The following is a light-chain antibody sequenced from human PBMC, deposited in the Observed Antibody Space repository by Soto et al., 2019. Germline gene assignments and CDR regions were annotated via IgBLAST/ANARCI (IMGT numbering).Light chain of an antibody. CDR2: GDS. CDR3: QSSDSRLSGSDV. V-gene: IGLV1-40*01. CDR1: SSNIGAGYH. J-gene: IGLJ1*01. Sequence: QSVLTQPPSVSGAPGQRVTISCPGSSSNIGAGYHVHWYQQLPGAAPKLLIFGDSNRPSGVPDRFSGSKSGTSASLAITGLQADDEADYCCQSSDSRLSGSDVFGTGTKVTVL.